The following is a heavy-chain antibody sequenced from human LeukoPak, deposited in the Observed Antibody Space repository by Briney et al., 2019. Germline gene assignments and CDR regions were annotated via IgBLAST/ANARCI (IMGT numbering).Heavy chain of an antibody. Sequence: NAGGSLRLSCAASGFTFTNAWMSWVRQAPGKGPEWVGRIKNRADGETKDYAAPVKGRFTISRDDSKNTLYLQMNSLKTEDTAFYYCTTYYYEGYFDLWGRGALVTVSS. CDR2: IKNRADGETK. V-gene: IGHV3-15*01. D-gene: IGHD3-22*01. CDR1: GFTFTNAW. CDR3: TTYYYEGYFDL. J-gene: IGHJ2*01.